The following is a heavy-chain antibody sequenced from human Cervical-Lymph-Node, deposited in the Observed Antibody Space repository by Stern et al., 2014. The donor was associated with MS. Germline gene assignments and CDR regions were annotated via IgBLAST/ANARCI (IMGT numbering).Heavy chain of an antibody. V-gene: IGHV3-33*01. CDR2: IWYDGINK. Sequence: VQLVESGGGVVQPGRSLRLSCAASGFTFSSYGMHWVRRAPGKVLEWGAVIWYDGINKCYADSVKGRFTISRDNSKNTLYLQMNSLRAEDTAVYYCARDRHDLGYCSGGSCYLPDYWGQGTLVTVSS. CDR1: GFTFSSYG. D-gene: IGHD2-15*01. CDR3: ARDRHDLGYCSGGSCYLPDY. J-gene: IGHJ4*02.